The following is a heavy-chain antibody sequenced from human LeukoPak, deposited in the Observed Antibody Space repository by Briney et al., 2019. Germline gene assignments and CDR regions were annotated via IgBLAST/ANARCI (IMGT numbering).Heavy chain of an antibody. CDR2: INTNTGNP. J-gene: IGHJ6*03. CDR3: AREIGCSGGSCPHPREYYYYYYMDV. D-gene: IGHD2-15*01. CDR1: GYTFTSYA. V-gene: IGHV7-4-1*02. Sequence: GASVKVSCKASGYTFTSYAMNWVRQAPGQGLEWMGWINTNTGNPTYAQGFTGRFVFSLDTSVSTAYLQISSLKAEDTAVYYCAREIGCSGGSCPHPREYYYYYYMDVWGKGTTVTVSS.